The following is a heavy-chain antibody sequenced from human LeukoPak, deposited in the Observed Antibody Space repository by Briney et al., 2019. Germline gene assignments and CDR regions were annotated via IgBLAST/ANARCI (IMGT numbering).Heavy chain of an antibody. Sequence: SETLSLTCAVYGGSFSGYYWSWIRQPPGKGLEWIGEINHSGSTNYNPSLKSRVTVSVDTSKNQFSLKLSSVTAADTAVYYCARVDYWGQGTLVTVSS. J-gene: IGHJ4*02. V-gene: IGHV4-34*01. CDR1: GGSFSGYY. CDR3: ARVDY. CDR2: INHSGST.